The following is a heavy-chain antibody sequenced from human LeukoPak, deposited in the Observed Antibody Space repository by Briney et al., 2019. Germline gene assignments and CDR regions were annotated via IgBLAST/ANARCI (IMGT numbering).Heavy chain of an antibody. CDR2: ITWGATDS. Sequence: GGSLRLSCTASGFKFADAPMHWVRQPPGKGLEWIALITWGATDSYYADSVKGRFTISRDDSRNTLYLQMSSLRSEDTALYYCAKDVSFRRGHNFDASDLWGLGTMVIVSS. CDR3: AKDVSFRRGHNFDASDL. D-gene: IGHD5-24*01. J-gene: IGHJ3*01. CDR1: GFKFADAP. V-gene: IGHV3-43*01.